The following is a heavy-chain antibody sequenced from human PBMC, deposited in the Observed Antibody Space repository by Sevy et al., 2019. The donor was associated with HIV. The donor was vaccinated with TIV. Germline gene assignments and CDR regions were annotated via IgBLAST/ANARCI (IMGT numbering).Heavy chain of an antibody. CDR1: GFTFSDHY. V-gene: IGHV3-11*04. CDR3: ARRYFDL. J-gene: IGHJ4*02. Sequence: GGSLRLSCAASGFTFSDHYMSWIRQAPGKGLEWVSYIGSSGSSKNYADSVKGRFTISRDNAKESLYLQMSNLRVEDTAIYYCARRYFDLWGQGILVTVSS. CDR2: IGSSGSSK.